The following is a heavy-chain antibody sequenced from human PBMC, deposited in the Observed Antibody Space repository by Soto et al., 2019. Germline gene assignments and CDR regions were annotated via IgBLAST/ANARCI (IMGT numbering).Heavy chain of an antibody. J-gene: IGHJ5*02. CDR2: ISSSSSYI. CDR1: GFTFSSYS. Sequence: GGSLRLSCAASGFTFSSYSMNWVRQAPGKGLEWVSSISSSSSYIYYADSVKGRFTISRDNSKNTLYLQMNSLRAEDTAVYYCAKGVYDILTGYYPNWFDPWGQGTLVTVSS. CDR3: AKGVYDILTGYYPNWFDP. V-gene: IGHV3-21*04. D-gene: IGHD3-9*01.